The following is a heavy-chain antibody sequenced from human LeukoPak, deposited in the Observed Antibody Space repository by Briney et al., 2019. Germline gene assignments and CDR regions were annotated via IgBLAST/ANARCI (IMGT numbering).Heavy chain of an antibody. CDR3: ASDIPGGFDP. V-gene: IGHV3-23*01. CDR1: GFTFRTYG. D-gene: IGHD3-9*01. CDR2: ITGSSTWT. Sequence: GGSLRLSCEASGFTFRTYGMTWVRQAPGKGLEWVSGITGSSTWTYYADSVKGRFTISRDNSKNTLHLQMNSLRPEDTAMYYCASDIPGGFDPWGQGTLVTVSS. J-gene: IGHJ5*02.